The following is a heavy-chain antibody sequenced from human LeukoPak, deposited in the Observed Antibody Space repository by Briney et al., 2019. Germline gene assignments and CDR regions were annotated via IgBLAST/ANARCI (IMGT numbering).Heavy chain of an antibody. CDR3: ARGKLAAPGRTGYNWFDP. D-gene: IGHD6-13*01. J-gene: IGHJ5*02. Sequence: GASVKVSCKASGYTFTGYYIHWVRQAPGQGLEWMGWINPNGGGTNYAQKFQGRVTMPRDTSITTAYMELSGLRSDDTAIYYCARGKLAAPGRTGYNWFDPWGQGTLVTVSS. CDR1: GYTFTGYY. V-gene: IGHV1-2*02. CDR2: INPNGGGT.